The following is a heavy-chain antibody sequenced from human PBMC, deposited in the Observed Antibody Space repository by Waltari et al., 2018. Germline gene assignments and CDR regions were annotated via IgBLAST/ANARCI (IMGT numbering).Heavy chain of an antibody. CDR3: ARGRPIRGYFDY. D-gene: IGHD2-2*02. CDR2: ISTSSTYI. J-gene: IGHJ4*02. V-gene: IGHV3-21*01. Sequence: EVQLVESGGGLVKPGGSLRLSCAASGFTFSTYSMNWVRQAPGKGLEWVSSISTSSTYIYYADSVKGRFTISRDNAKNSLYLQMNSLRAEDTAVYYCARGRPIRGYFDYWGQGTLVTVSS. CDR1: GFTFSTYS.